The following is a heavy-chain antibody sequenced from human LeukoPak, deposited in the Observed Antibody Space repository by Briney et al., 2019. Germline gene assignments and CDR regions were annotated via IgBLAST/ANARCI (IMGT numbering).Heavy chain of an antibody. Sequence: PGGSLRLSCAASRFTFSNYWMHWVRQAPGKGLEWVAVLSYGGTNKYYADSVKGRFTISRDNSKNTMFLQMNSLRAEDTAVYHCARDRSGYANDAFDFWGQGTMVTVSS. CDR2: LSYGGTNK. D-gene: IGHD3-3*01. CDR1: RFTFSNYW. J-gene: IGHJ3*01. CDR3: ARDRSGYANDAFDF. V-gene: IGHV3-30-3*01.